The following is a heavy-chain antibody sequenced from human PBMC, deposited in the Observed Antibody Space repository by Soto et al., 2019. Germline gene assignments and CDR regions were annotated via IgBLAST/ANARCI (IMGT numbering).Heavy chain of an antibody. CDR2: ISSNGVGT. CDR3: ARRARPDFYHLEG. Sequence: GGSLRLSCAASGFTLSGYAMDWVRQAPGKGLEYVSGISSNGVGTYYANSVQGRFTISRDNSKNTVYLQMGSLRPEDMAVSYCARRARPDFYHLEGWGKGATVTVAS. J-gene: IGHJ6*03. D-gene: IGHD6-6*01. V-gene: IGHV3-64*01. CDR1: GFTLSGYA.